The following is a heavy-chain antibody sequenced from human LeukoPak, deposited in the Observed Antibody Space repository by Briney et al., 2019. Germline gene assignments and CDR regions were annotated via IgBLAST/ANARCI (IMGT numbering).Heavy chain of an antibody. CDR3: ARQMGYGDYVFDY. CDR1: GYSFTSYW. D-gene: IGHD4-17*01. V-gene: IGHV5-51*01. CDR2: IYPGDSDT. J-gene: IGHJ4*02. Sequence: GESPKISCKGSGYSFTSYWIGWVRQLPGKGLEWMGIIYPGDSDTRYSPSFQGQVTISADKSISTAHLQWSSLKASDTAMYYCARQMGYGDYVFDYWGQGTLVTVSS.